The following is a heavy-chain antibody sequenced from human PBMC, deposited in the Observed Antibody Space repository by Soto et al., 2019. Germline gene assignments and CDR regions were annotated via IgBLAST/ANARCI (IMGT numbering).Heavy chain of an antibody. Sequence: EVQLVESGGGLVQPGGSLRLSCAASVFTFSSYEMNWVRQAPGKGLEWVSYISSSGSTIYYADSVKGRFTISRDNAKNSLCLQMNSLRAEDTAVYYCARDGVYYYDSSGYYYSGGGLYGKDVWGQGTTVTVSS. D-gene: IGHD3-22*01. V-gene: IGHV3-48*03. CDR3: ARDGVYYYDSSGYYYSGGGLYGKDV. CDR2: ISSSGSTI. J-gene: IGHJ6*02. CDR1: VFTFSSYE.